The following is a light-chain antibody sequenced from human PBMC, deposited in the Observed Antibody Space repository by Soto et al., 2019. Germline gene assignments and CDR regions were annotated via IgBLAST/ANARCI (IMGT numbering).Light chain of an antibody. Sequence: QSVLTQPASVSGSPGQSITISCTGTSSDFGGYNYVSWYQQHPGRAPKVLIYDVSNRPAGVSDRFSGSRSGNTASLTISGLHSEDGADYYCCSYTSSNSLVFGTGTKVTVL. CDR2: DVS. CDR1: SSDFGGYNY. CDR3: CSYTSSNSLV. V-gene: IGLV2-14*01. J-gene: IGLJ1*01.